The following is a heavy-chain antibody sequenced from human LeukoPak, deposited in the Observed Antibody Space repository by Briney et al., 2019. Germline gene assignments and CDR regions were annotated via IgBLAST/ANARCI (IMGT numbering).Heavy chain of an antibody. CDR2: IYTSGST. CDR1: GGSISTYY. Sequence: SETLSLTCAVSGGSISTYYRSWIRQPPGKGLEWIGRIYTSGSTNYNHSPKSRVTMSVDTSKNQFSLKPGSVTAADTALYFCARGTVPNAIDVGGQSTMVTVS. D-gene: IGHD1/OR15-1a*01. V-gene: IGHV4-4*07. J-gene: IGHJ3*01. CDR3: ARGTVPNAIDV.